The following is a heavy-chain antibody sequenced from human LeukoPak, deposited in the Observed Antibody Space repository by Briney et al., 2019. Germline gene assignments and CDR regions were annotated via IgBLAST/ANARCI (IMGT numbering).Heavy chain of an antibody. V-gene: IGHV6-1*01. CDR3: ARDQMGFDP. CDR1: GVSVSSNSAA. D-gene: IGHD5-24*01. CDR2: TYYRSKWYN. J-gene: IGHJ5*02. Sequence: SQTLSLTCDISGVSVSSNSAAWSWTRQSPSRGLEWLGRTYYRSKWYNDYAVSVKSRITINPDTSKNQFSLQLNSVTPEDTAIYYCARDQMGFDPWGQGILVTVSS.